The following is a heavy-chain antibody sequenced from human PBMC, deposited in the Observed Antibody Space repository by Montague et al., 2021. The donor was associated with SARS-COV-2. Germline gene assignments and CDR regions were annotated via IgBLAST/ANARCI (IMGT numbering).Heavy chain of an antibody. CDR3: ARQEPSVVVVAAARGWFDP. V-gene: IGHV4-39*01. J-gene: IGHJ5*02. Sequence: SETLSLTCTVSGGSISSSSYYWGWIRQPPGKGLEWIGSIYYNGSTYYNPSLKSRVTISVDTSKNQFSLKLSSVTAADTAVYYCARQEPSVVVVAAARGWFDPWGQGTLVTVSS. D-gene: IGHD2-15*01. CDR2: IYYNGST. CDR1: GGSISSSSYY.